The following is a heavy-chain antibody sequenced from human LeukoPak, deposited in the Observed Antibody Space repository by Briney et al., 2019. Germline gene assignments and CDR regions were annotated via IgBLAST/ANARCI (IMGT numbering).Heavy chain of an antibody. V-gene: IGHV4-59*01. CDR1: GGSISNYY. Sequence: SETLSLTCTVSGGSISNYYWSWIRQPPGKGLEWIGYIYYSGSTNYNPSLKSRVTISVDTSKNQFSLKLSSVTAADTAVYFCARVGGTNYYYYGMDVWGQGTTVTVSS. CDR2: IYYSGST. D-gene: IGHD1-26*01. J-gene: IGHJ6*02. CDR3: ARVGGTNYYYYGMDV.